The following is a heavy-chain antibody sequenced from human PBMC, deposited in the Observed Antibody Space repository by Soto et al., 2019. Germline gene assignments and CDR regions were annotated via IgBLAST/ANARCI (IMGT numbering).Heavy chain of an antibody. CDR1: GGSFSGYY. CDR3: AGRAYYDFWSGYYRINY. CDR2: INHSGST. Sequence: PSETLSLTCAVYGGSFSGYYWSWIRQPPGEGLEWIGEINHSGSTNYNPSLKSRVTISVDTSKNQFSLKLSSVTAADTAVYYCAGRAYYDFWSGYYRINYWGQGTLVTVSS. V-gene: IGHV4-34*01. J-gene: IGHJ4*02. D-gene: IGHD3-3*01.